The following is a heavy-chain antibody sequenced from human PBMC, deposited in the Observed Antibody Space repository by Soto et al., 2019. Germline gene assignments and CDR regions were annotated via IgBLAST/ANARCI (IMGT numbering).Heavy chain of an antibody. V-gene: IGHV3-30-3*01. CDR3: ARPLWRNDYNWGYFDL. CDR2: ISYDGSNK. J-gene: IGHJ2*01. Sequence: QVQLVESGGGVVQPGRSLRLSCAASGFTFSSYAMHWVRQAPGKGLEWVAVISYDGSNKYYADSVKGRFTISRDNSMNTRYLQMNSLRAEDTAVYYCARPLWRNDYNWGYFDLWGRGTLVTVSS. D-gene: IGHD4-4*01. CDR1: GFTFSSYA.